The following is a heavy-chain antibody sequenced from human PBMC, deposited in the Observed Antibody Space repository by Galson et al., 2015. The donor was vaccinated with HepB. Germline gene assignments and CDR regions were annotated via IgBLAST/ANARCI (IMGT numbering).Heavy chain of an antibody. CDR2: ISGRANSI. CDR3: ARAQRHYSDTSGYFYLDS. Sequence: SLRLSCAASGFTFSNSEMNWVSQAPGRGQESISYISGRANSIFDADSVKGRFTISRDNAKNSLYLQMNSLRAEDTAIYYCARAQRHYSDTSGYFYLDSRGQGTLVTVSS. CDR1: GFTFSNSE. D-gene: IGHD3-22*01. J-gene: IGHJ4*02. V-gene: IGHV3-48*03.